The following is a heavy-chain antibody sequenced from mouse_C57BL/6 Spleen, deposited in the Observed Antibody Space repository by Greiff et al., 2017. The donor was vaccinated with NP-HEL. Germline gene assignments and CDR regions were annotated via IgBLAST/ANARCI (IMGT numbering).Heavy chain of an antibody. CDR3: ARSYRGDYAMDY. CDR2: INPSSGYT. J-gene: IGHJ4*01. V-gene: IGHV1-7*01. CDR1: GYTFTSYW. D-gene: IGHD2-14*01. Sequence: VQVVESGAELAKPGASVKLSCKASGYTFTSYWMHWVKQRPGQGLEWIGYINPSSGYTKYNQKFKDKATLTADKSSSTAYMQLSSLTYEDSAVYYCARSYRGDYAMDYWGQGTSVTVSS.